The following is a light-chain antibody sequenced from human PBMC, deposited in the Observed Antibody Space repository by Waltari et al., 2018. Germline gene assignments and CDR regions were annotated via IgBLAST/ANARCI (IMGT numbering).Light chain of an antibody. J-gene: IGLJ3*02. Sequence: QSALTQPASVSGSLGQSITISCTGTSRDVGGYGQASWYQQHPGKAPDLIIYEVSKRPSGVSDRFSGSKSGNTASRTISGVQADDEADFYCSSFTYTTTVVFGGGTKLTVL. CDR2: EVS. CDR1: SRDVGGYGQ. V-gene: IGLV2-14*01. CDR3: SSFTYTTTVV.